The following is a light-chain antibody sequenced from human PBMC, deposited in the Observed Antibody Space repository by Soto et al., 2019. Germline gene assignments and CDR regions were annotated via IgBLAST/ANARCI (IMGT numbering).Light chain of an antibody. V-gene: IGLV1-44*01. CDR2: SNS. Sequence: QSVLTQPPSASGTPGQRVTISCSGSSSNIGSNTVNWYQQLPGTAPKLLIYSNSQRPSGVPDRFSGSKSGTSASLAISGLQYEDEADYYCAAWDDSLRGWVFGGGTKLTVL. J-gene: IGLJ3*02. CDR1: SSNIGSNT. CDR3: AAWDDSLRGWV.